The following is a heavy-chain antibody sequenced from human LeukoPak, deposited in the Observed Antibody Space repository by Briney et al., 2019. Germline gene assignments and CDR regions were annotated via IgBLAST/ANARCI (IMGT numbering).Heavy chain of an antibody. CDR2: MTGSGGST. Sequence: GGSLRLSCAASGFTFSTYAMSWVRQAPGKGLEWVATMTGSGGSTFYGDSVKGRFTIARDNSNNMLYLQMNSLRAEDTAVYYCAKDLGLLWFGTFDYWGQGILVTVSS. CDR3: AKDLGLLWFGTFDY. CDR1: GFTFSTYA. D-gene: IGHD3-10*01. J-gene: IGHJ4*02. V-gene: IGHV3-23*01.